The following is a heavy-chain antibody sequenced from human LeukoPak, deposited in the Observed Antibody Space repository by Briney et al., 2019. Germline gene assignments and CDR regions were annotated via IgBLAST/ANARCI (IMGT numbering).Heavy chain of an antibody. CDR1: GYTFTSYG. J-gene: IGHJ4*02. CDR2: ISAYNGNT. Sequence: ASVKVSCKASGYTFTSYGISWVRQAPGQGLEWMGWISAYNGNTNYAQKFQGRVTMTRDMSTRTVYMELSSLRYEDTAVYYCARYIRSGWGGYFDYWGQGTLVTVSS. D-gene: IGHD6-19*01. V-gene: IGHV1-18*01. CDR3: ARYIRSGWGGYFDY.